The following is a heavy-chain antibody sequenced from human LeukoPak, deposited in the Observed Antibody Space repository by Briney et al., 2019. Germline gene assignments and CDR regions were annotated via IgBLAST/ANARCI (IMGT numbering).Heavy chain of an antibody. CDR1: GFTFSRYA. CDR3: TRDRSLDV. CDR2: ISSSSSYI. V-gene: IGHV3-21*01. Sequence: GGSLRLSCGASGFTFSRYAMDWVRQAPGKGLEWVSSISSSSSYIYFADSVKGRFTISRDNAKNSLYLQMNSLRAEDTAVYYCTRDRSLDVWGQGTTVTVSS. J-gene: IGHJ6*02.